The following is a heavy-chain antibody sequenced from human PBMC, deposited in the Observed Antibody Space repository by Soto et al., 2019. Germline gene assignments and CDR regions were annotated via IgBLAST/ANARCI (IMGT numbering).Heavy chain of an antibody. CDR1: GGSISSGDYY. Sequence: SETLSLTCTVSGGSISSGDYYWSWIRQPPGKGLEWIGYIYYSGSTYYNPSLKSRVTISVDTSKNQFSLKLSSVTAADTAVYYCAREPVVAARFGFDPWGQGTLVTVSS. CDR2: IYYSGST. D-gene: IGHD2-15*01. J-gene: IGHJ5*02. V-gene: IGHV4-30-4*01. CDR3: AREPVVAARFGFDP.